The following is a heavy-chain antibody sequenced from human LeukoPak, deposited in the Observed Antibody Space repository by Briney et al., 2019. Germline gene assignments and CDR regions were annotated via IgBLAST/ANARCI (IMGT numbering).Heavy chain of an antibody. CDR2: NYHSGST. CDR3: AREAGATVQLERVDY. CDR1: GYSISSGYY. D-gene: IGHD1-1*01. J-gene: IGHJ4*02. Sequence: SETLSLTCAVSGYSISSGYYWGWIRQPPGKGLEWIGSNYHSGSTYYNPSLKSRVTISVDTSKNKFSLKLSSVTAADTAVYYCAREAGATVQLERVDYWGQGTLVTVSS. V-gene: IGHV4-38-2*02.